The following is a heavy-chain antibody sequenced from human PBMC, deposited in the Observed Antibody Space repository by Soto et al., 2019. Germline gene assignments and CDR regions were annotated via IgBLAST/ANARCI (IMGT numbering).Heavy chain of an antibody. J-gene: IGHJ6*03. CDR1: GGSISSYY. CDR3: ARYSYGNGAKFNKYYYYYYYMDV. V-gene: IGHV4-59*08. Sequence: PSEPLSLTCTVSGGSISSYYWSWIRQPPGKGLEWIGYIYYSGSTNYNPSLKSRVTISVDTSKNQFPLKLSSVTAADTAVYYCARYSYGNGAKFNKYYYYYYYMDVWGKGTTVTVSS. CDR2: IYYSGST. D-gene: IGHD5-18*01.